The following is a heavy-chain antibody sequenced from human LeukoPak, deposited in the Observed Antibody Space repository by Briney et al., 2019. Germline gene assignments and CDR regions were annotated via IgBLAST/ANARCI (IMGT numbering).Heavy chain of an antibody. CDR2: ISGRGGST. V-gene: IGHV3-23*01. Sequence: GGSLRLSCAASGFTFSSYAMSWVRQAPGKGLEWVSAISGRGGSTYYADSVKGRFTISRDNSKNTLYLQMNSLRAEDTAVYYCAKSHTILRSVYVYWGQGTLVTVSS. CDR3: AKSHTILRSVYVY. CDR1: GFTFSSYA. D-gene: IGHD3-3*01. J-gene: IGHJ4*02.